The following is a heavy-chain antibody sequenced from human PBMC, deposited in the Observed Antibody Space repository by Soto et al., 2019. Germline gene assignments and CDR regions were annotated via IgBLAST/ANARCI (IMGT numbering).Heavy chain of an antibody. J-gene: IGHJ5*02. CDR1: GGTVSSYS. CDR2: ILPLRQTP. Sequence: QVQLVQSEAEVKKPGSSGRVSCKSAGGTVSSYSLSWLRQAPGQGLEWVGGILPLRQTPKYAQKFQGRVTISVDRSTNTGYMDLTRLTSEDTAVYYCARPIDRVRFLEWVPVDGWGQWTLVPVSS. V-gene: IGHV1-69*06. D-gene: IGHD3-3*01. CDR3: ARPIDRVRFLEWVPVDG.